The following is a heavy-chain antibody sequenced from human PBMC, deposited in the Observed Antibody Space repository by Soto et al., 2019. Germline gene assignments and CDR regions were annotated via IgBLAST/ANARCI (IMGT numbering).Heavy chain of an antibody. D-gene: IGHD5-18*01. J-gene: IGHJ4*02. CDR3: AKDVGSDTAMDHFDY. V-gene: IGHV3-30*18. CDR1: GFTFSSYG. CDR2: ISYDGSNK. Sequence: QVQLVESGGGVVQPGRSLRLSCAASGFTFSSYGMHWVRQAPGKGLEWVAVISYDGSNKYYADSVKGRFTISRDNSKNTLYLQMNSLRAEDTAVYYCAKDVGSDTAMDHFDYWGQGTLDTVSS.